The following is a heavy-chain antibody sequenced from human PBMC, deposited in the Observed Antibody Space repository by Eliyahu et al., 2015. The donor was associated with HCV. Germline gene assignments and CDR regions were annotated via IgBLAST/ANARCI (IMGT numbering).Heavy chain of an antibody. CDR2: IYYSGST. D-gene: IGHD2-15*01. CDR1: GXSISSSSYY. CDR3: ASPGLGYCSGGSCYDLNAFDI. V-gene: IGHV4-39*01. Sequence: QLQLQESGPGLVKPSETLSLTCTVSGXSISSSSYYWGWXRQPPGKGLEWIGSIYYSGSTYYNPSLKSRVTISVDTSKNQFSLKLSSVTAADTAVYYCASPGLGYCSGGSCYDLNAFDIWGQGTMVTVSS. J-gene: IGHJ3*02.